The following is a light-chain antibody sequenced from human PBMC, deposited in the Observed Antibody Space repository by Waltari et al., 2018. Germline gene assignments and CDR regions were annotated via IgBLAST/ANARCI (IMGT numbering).Light chain of an antibody. Sequence: DIVMTQSPDSLAVSMGERATINFNSSQNVLYSSNNKNYLAWYQQKPGQSPTLLIYWASTRESGVPDRFSGSGSGTDFTLTISSLQAEDVAVYYCQQYYSTPYTFGQGTKLEIK. J-gene: IGKJ2*01. CDR1: QNVLYSSNNKNY. CDR2: WAS. V-gene: IGKV4-1*01. CDR3: QQYYSTPYT.